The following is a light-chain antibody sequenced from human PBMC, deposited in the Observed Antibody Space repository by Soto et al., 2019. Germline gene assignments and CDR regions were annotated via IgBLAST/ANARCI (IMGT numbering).Light chain of an antibody. J-gene: IGKJ5*01. CDR2: FGS. Sequence: EIVLTQSQLTLPVTPGEPASISCGASQSLLYNNTYNYVDWYVQKPGQSPQLLIYFGSNRAPGVPDRFSGSGSGTDFTLKINRVEAEDVGTYYCMQALQSLTFGQGTRLE. CDR3: MQALQSLT. V-gene: IGKV2-28*01. CDR1: QSLLYNNTYNY.